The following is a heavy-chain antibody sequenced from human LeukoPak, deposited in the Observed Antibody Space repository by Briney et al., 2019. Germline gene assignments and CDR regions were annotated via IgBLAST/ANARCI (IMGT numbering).Heavy chain of an antibody. Sequence: ASVKVSCKASGYTFTSYDINWVRQATGQGLEWMGWMSPNSGNTGYAQKFQGRVTITRNTSISTAYMELSSLRSEDTAVYYCARGLTGYCSGGSCYFDYWGQGTLVTVSS. CDR3: ARGLTGYCSGGSCYFDY. D-gene: IGHD2-15*01. J-gene: IGHJ4*02. V-gene: IGHV1-8*03. CDR1: GYTFTSYD. CDR2: MSPNSGNT.